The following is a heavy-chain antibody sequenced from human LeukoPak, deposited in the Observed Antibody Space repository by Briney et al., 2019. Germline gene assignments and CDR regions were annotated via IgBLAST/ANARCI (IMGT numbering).Heavy chain of an antibody. Sequence: ASVKVSCKASGYTFTSYGISWVRQAPGQGLEWMGWISAYNGNTNYAQKLQGRVTMTTDTSTSTAYMKLRSLRSDDTAVYYCARDKWELLHENAFDIWGQGTMVTVSS. D-gene: IGHD1-26*01. CDR2: ISAYNGNT. CDR1: GYTFTSYG. V-gene: IGHV1-18*01. J-gene: IGHJ3*02. CDR3: ARDKWELLHENAFDI.